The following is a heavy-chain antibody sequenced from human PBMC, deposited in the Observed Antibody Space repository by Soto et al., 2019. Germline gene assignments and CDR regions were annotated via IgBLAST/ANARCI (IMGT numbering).Heavy chain of an antibody. CDR1: GYSFTSYE. V-gene: IGHV1-8*01. D-gene: IGHD7-27*01. CDR3: ATWMELGDY. Sequence: QVQLVQSGAEVKKPGASVKVSCKASGYSFTSYEINWVRQATGQGLEWLGWMNPDRGNTGYGEKFQGRITMTRNTAISTAYMELRSLRYEDTAVYYCATWMELGDYWGQGTLVTVSS. CDR2: MNPDRGNT. J-gene: IGHJ4*02.